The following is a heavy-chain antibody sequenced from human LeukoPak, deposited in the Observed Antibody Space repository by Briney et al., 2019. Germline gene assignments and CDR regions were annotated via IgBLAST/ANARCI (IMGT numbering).Heavy chain of an antibody. Sequence: PGGSLRLSCAASGFTFSSYAMSWVRQAPGRGLEWVSAISGSGGSTCYADSVKGRFTISRDNSKNTLYLQMNSLRAEDTAVYYCAKTLYVPAAMRPFDYWGQGTLVTVSS. D-gene: IGHD2-2*01. V-gene: IGHV3-23*01. J-gene: IGHJ4*02. CDR3: AKTLYVPAAMRPFDY. CDR1: GFTFSSYA. CDR2: ISGSGGST.